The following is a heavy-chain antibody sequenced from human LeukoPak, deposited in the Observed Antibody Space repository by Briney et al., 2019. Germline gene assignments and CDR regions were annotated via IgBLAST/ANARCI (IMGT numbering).Heavy chain of an antibody. CDR3: ARVDSRSPHELDY. CDR1: GNTFSNYD. V-gene: IGHV1-46*01. CDR2: INPSGGI. J-gene: IGHJ4*02. D-gene: IGHD6-6*01. Sequence: GASVKVSCEASGNTFSNYDMNWVRQAPGQGLEWMGMINPSGGISYEQKFQGRVTMTRDMSTNTVYMELSSLRSEDTAVYYCARVDSRSPHELDYWGQGTLVTVSS.